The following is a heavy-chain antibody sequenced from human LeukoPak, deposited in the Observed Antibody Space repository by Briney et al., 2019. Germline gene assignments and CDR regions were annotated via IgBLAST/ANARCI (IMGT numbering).Heavy chain of an antibody. CDR1: GGTFSSYA. V-gene: IGHV1-69*13. D-gene: IGHD3-10*01. J-gene: IGHJ4*02. CDR2: TIPIFGTA. CDR3: VRGADYYGSGSYYTFDY. Sequence: SVKVSCKASGGTFSSYAISWVRQAPGQGLEWMGGTIPIFGTANYAQKFQGRVTITADESTSTAYMELSSLRSEDTAVYYCVRGADYYGSGSYYTFDYWGQGTLVTVSS.